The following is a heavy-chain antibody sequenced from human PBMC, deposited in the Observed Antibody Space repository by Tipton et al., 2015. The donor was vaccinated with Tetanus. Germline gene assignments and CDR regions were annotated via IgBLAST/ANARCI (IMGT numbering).Heavy chain of an antibody. CDR1: GGSISSNY. J-gene: IGHJ4*02. D-gene: IGHD6-13*01. CDR2: IYTSGST. V-gene: IGHV4-4*07. CDR3: ARGGITAAGILDY. Sequence: TLSLTCTVSGGSISSNYWSWIRQPAGKGLEWIGRIYTSGSTNYNPSLKSRVTISVDTSKNQFSLKLSSVTAADTAVYYCARGGITAAGILDYWGQGTLVTVSS.